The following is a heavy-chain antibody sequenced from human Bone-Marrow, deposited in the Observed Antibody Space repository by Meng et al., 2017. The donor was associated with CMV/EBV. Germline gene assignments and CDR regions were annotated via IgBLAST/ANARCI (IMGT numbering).Heavy chain of an antibody. CDR3: ARVGRRRATIFGVVIDPSYGMDV. CDR2: IYYSGST. J-gene: IGHJ6*02. CDR1: GGSISSYY. V-gene: IGHV4-59*01. Sequence: SETLSLTCTVSGGSISSYYWSCIRQPPGKGLEWIGYIYYSGSTNYNPSLKSRVTISVDTSKNQFSLKMSSVTAGDTAVYYCARVGRRRATIFGVVIDPSYGMDVWGQGTTVTASS. D-gene: IGHD3-3*01.